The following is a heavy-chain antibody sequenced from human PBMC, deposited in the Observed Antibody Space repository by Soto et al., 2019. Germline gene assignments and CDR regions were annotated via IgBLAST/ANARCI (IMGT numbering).Heavy chain of an antibody. CDR2: IYYSGST. CDR3: ASYSSSSFWFDP. J-gene: IGHJ5*02. Sequence: SETLSLTCTVSGGSISSYYWSWIRQPPGKGLEWIGYIYYSGSTNYNPSLKSRVTISVDTSKNQFSLKLSSVTAADTAVYYCASYSSSSFWFDPWGQGTLVTVS. D-gene: IGHD6-6*01. V-gene: IGHV4-59*01. CDR1: GGSISSYY.